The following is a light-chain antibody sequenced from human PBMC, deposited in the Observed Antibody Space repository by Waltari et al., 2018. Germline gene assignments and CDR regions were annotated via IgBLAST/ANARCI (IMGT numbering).Light chain of an antibody. J-gene: IGLJ1*01. V-gene: IGLV2-14*01. CDR1: SSAVGGYNY. CDR2: EVS. Sequence: QSALTQPASVSGSPGQSITISCTGTSSAVGGYNYVSWYQQPPGKAPKLMIYEVSNLPSGVSNRFSGSKSGNTASLTISGLQAEDEADYYCSSYTSSSTLYVFGTGTKVTVL. CDR3: SSYTSSSTLYV.